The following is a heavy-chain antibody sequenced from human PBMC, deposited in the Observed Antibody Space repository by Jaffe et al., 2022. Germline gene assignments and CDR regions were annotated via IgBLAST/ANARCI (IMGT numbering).Heavy chain of an antibody. CDR3: AKDAFVGLRPTNAQELSYFDY. Sequence: EVQLLESGGGLVQPGGSLRLSCAASGFTFSSYAMSWVRQAPGKGLEWVSAISGSGGSTYYADSVKGRFTISRDNSKNTLYLQMNSLRAEDTAVYYCAKDAFVGLRPTNAQELSYFDYWGQGTLVTVSS. D-gene: IGHD5-12*01. CDR1: GFTFSSYA. V-gene: IGHV3-23*01. CDR2: ISGSGGST. J-gene: IGHJ4*02.